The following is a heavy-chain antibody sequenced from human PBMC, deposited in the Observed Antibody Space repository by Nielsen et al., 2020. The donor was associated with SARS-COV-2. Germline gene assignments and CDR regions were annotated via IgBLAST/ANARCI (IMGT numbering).Heavy chain of an antibody. CDR2: IYHSGST. CDR1: GGSISGSNW. V-gene: IGHV4-4*02. CDR3: AREPYYYDSSGPDYYYYGMDV. Sequence: SETLSLTCAVSGGSISGSNWWSWVRQPPGKGLEWIGEIYHSGSTNYNPSLKSRVTISVDKSKNQFSLKLSSVTAADTAVYYCAREPYYYDSSGPDYYYYGMDVWGQGTTVTVSS. J-gene: IGHJ6*02. D-gene: IGHD3-22*01.